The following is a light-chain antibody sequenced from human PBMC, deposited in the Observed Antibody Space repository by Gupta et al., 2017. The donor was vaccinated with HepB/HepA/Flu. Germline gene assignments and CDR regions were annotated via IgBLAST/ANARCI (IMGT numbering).Light chain of an antibody. J-gene: IGKJ4*01. CDR1: QSVSSSY. CDR3: RQEGSSGLT. CDR2: GAS. V-gene: IGKV3-20*01. Sequence: EIVLTQSPGTLSLSPGERATPSCRASQSVSSSYLAWYQQKPGQAPRLLIYGASSTATAILDTFSGSRSGRAFTLTIIRLVPQDFAVYYCRQEGSSGLTFGGGTKVEIK.